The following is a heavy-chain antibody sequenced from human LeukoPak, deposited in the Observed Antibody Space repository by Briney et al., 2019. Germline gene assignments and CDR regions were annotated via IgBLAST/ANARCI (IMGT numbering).Heavy chain of an antibody. D-gene: IGHD3-10*01. CDR2: INPSGGST. J-gene: IGHJ4*02. Sequence: ASVKVSCKASGYTFTTCYMHWVRQAPGQGLEWMGIINPSGGSTSYAQKFQGRVTMTRDTSTSTVYMELSSLRSEDTAVYYCARGSFNSTDGSGSYYNFPGVIYYWGQGTLVTVSS. V-gene: IGHV1-46*01. CDR3: ARGSFNSTDGSGSYYNFPGVIYY. CDR1: GYTFTTCY.